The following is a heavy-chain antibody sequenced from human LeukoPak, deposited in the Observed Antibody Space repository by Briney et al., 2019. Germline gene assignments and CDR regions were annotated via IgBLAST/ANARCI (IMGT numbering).Heavy chain of an antibody. Sequence: SETLSLTCTVSGGSISSYYWSWIRQPAGKGLEWIGRIYTSGSTNYNPSLKSRVTISVDTSKNHFSLNLRSLTAADTAVYFCARDNPAMQFFDFWGQGILVTVSS. CDR2: IYTSGST. CDR1: GGSISSYY. CDR3: ARDNPAMQFFDF. J-gene: IGHJ4*02. V-gene: IGHV4-4*07. D-gene: IGHD5-24*01.